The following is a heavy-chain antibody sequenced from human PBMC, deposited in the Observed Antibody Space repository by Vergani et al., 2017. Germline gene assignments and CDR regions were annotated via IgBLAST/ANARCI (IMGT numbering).Heavy chain of an antibody. J-gene: IGHJ4*02. CDR3: ARDLNSGSYYGGDY. D-gene: IGHD1-26*01. CDR2: IYSGGST. Sequence: EVQLVESGGGLIQPGGSLRLSCAASGFTVSSNYMSWVRQAPGTGLEWVSVIYSGGSTYYADSVKGRFTISRDNSKNTLYLQMNSLRDEDTAVYYCARDLNSGSYYGGDYWGQGTLVTVSS. CDR1: GFTVSSNY. V-gene: IGHV3-53*01.